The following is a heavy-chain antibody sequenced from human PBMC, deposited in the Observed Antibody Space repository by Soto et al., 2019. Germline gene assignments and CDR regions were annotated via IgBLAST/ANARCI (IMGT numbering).Heavy chain of an antibody. V-gene: IGHV3-30*18. CDR1: GFTFSSYG. CDR2: ISYDGSNK. D-gene: IGHD6-19*01. Sequence: GGSLRLSCAASGFTFSSYGMHWVRQAPGKGLEWVAVISYDGSNKYYADSVKGRFTISRDNSKNTLYLQMNSLRAEDTAVYYCAKDPPRWLVPTADYYYYGMDVWGQGTKVTVSS. J-gene: IGHJ6*02. CDR3: AKDPPRWLVPTADYYYYGMDV.